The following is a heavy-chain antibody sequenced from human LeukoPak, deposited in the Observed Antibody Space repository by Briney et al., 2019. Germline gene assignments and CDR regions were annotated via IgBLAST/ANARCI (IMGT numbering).Heavy chain of an antibody. D-gene: IGHD6-19*01. V-gene: IGHV4-34*01. J-gene: IGHJ4*02. CDR1: GGSFSGYY. CDR3: ARGGKYSSGWSIY. CDR2: INHSGST. Sequence: SETLSLTCAVYGGSFSGYYWSWIRQPPGKGLEWIGEINHSGSTNYNPSLKSRVTISVDTSKNQFSLKLSPVTAADTAVYYCARGGKYSSGWSIYWGQGTLVTVSS.